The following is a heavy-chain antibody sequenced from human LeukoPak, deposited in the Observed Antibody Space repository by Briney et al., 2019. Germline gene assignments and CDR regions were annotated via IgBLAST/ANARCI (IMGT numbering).Heavy chain of an antibody. D-gene: IGHD3-22*01. J-gene: IGHJ4*02. V-gene: IGHV1-2*06. CDR3: ARGPMLERITMIVVVILGDY. CDR2: INPNSGGT. CDR1: GYTFTSYG. Sequence: ASVKVSCKASGYTFTSYGISWVRQAPGQGLERMGRINPNSGGTNYAQKFQGRVTMTRDTSISTAYMELSRLRSDDTAVYYCARGPMLERITMIVVVILGDYWGQGTLVTVSS.